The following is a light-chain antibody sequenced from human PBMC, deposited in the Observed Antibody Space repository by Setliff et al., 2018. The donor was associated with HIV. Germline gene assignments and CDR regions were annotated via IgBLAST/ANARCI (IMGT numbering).Light chain of an antibody. Sequence: ALTQPASVSGSPGQSITISCTGSNSDVGDHNYVSWYQHHPGKAPKLMIYEVSNRPSGVSNRFSGSKSGNTASLTISGLQAEDEADYYCSSYTGSSTPWVFGGGTKVTVL. CDR3: SSYTGSSTPWV. CDR2: EVS. V-gene: IGLV2-14*01. CDR1: NSDVGDHNY. J-gene: IGLJ3*02.